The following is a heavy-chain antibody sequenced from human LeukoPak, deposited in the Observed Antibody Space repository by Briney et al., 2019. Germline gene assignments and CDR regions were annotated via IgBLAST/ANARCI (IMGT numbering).Heavy chain of an antibody. Sequence: GGSLRLSCAASGFTFSSYAMSWVRQAPGKGLEWVSAISGSGGSTYYADSVKGRFTISRDNSKNTLYLQMNSLRAEDTAVYYCAKDQSSGYYRYYYYYYGMDVWGQGTTVTVSS. D-gene: IGHD3-22*01. V-gene: IGHV3-23*01. CDR1: GFTFSSYA. CDR2: ISGSGGST. J-gene: IGHJ6*02. CDR3: AKDQSSGYYRYYYYYYGMDV.